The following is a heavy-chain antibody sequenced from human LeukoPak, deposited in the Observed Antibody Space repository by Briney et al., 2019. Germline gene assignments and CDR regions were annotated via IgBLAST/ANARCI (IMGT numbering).Heavy chain of an antibody. CDR3: ARVSVSSVGVSAVPDYFGY. CDR2: IKPKSGGT. D-gene: IGHD2-21*02. J-gene: IGHJ4*02. Sequence: ASVKVSCKASGYTFTDYFLYWVRQAPGQGLEWMGWIKPKSGGTNCARDFQGRATMTRDTSISTVYMELTRLRSDDTAVYYCARVSVSSVGVSAVPDYFGYWGQGTLVIVSS. V-gene: IGHV1-2*02. CDR1: GYTFTDYF.